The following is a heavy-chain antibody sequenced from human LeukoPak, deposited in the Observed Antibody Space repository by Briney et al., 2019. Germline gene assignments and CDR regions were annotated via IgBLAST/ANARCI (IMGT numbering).Heavy chain of an antibody. V-gene: IGHV4-39*07. J-gene: IGHJ4*02. Sequence: SETLSLTCTVSGGSISTSNYYWGWIRQPPGKGLEWIGNIFYSGSTYYSPSLRSRVTISVDRSKNQFSLKLRSVIAADTAVYYCARVGWELLGPFDHWGQGTLVTVSS. CDR1: GGSISTSNYY. CDR3: ARVGWELLGPFDH. CDR2: IFYSGST. D-gene: IGHD1-26*01.